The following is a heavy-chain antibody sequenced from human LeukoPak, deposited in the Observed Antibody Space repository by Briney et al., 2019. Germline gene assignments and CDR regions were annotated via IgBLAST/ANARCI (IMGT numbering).Heavy chain of an antibody. D-gene: IGHD2-2*01. Sequence: PSETPSLTCTVSGGPISSSSYYWGWIRQPPGKGLEWIGIIYYSGSTYYNPSLKSRLTISVDTSKNQFSLKLSSVTATDTAVYYCARRGYCSSTSCYEYWFDPWGQGTLVTVSS. CDR3: ARRGYCSSTSCYEYWFDP. J-gene: IGHJ5*02. V-gene: IGHV4-39*01. CDR2: IYYSGST. CDR1: GGPISSSSYY.